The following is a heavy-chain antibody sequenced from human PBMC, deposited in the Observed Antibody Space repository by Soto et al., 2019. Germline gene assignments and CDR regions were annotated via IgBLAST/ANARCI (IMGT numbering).Heavy chain of an antibody. CDR1: GYIFTTNW. CDR3: ERSRGIAFDF. CDR2: IFPSDSDT. J-gene: IGHJ3*01. V-gene: IGHV5-51*01. Sequence: PGESLKISCKGSGYIFTTNWIGWVRQMPGKGLEWMGIIFPSDSDTRYSPSFQGQVTISADKSISTAYLQWSSLKASDTAMYYCERSRGIAFDFWGQGTMVTVSS. D-gene: IGHD3-16*01.